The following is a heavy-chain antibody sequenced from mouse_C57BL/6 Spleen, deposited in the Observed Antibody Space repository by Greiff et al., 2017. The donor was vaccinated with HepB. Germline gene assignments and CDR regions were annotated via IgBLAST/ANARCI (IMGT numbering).Heavy chain of an antibody. J-gene: IGHJ1*03. CDR1: GFTFSNYW. CDR3: TLTGRDWYFDV. CDR2: IRLKSDNYAT. V-gene: IGHV6-3*01. Sequence: EVKLVESGGGLVQPGGSMKLSCVASGFTFSNYWMNWVRQSPEKGLEWVAQIRLKSDNYATHYAESVKGRFTISRDDSKSSVYLQMNNLRAEDTGIYYCTLTGRDWYFDVWGTGTTVTVSS. D-gene: IGHD4-1*01.